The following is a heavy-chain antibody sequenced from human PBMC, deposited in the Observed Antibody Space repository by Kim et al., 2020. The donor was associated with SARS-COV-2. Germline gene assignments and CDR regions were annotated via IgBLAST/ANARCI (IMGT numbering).Heavy chain of an antibody. Sequence: ASVKVSCKGSGYSLTGYYMHWVRQAPGQGCEWMGWINANRGGTNDAQKLQGWVTMTRDTCISRGYMELSRLRSDDTAGYYCAREERYFDSNYGRDVWGQG. D-gene: IGHD3-9*01. CDR1: GYSLTGYY. J-gene: IGHJ6*02. CDR3: AREERYFDSNYGRDV. CDR2: INANRGGT. V-gene: IGHV1-2*04.